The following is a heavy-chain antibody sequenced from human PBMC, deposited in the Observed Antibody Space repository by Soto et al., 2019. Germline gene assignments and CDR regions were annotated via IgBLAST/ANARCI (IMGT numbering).Heavy chain of an antibody. V-gene: IGHV2-26*01. J-gene: IGHJ4*02. CDR1: GFSLSNARMG. CDR2: IFSNDEK. D-gene: IGHD1-26*01. CDR3: ARHGRGVGARPLDY. Sequence: QVTLKESGPVLVKPTETLTLTCTVSGFSLSNARMGVSWIRQPPGKALEWLAHIFSNDEKSYSTSLKSRLTITKNAYKSQVVLTMTNSDPVDTATYYCARHGRGVGARPLDYWGQGTLVTVSS.